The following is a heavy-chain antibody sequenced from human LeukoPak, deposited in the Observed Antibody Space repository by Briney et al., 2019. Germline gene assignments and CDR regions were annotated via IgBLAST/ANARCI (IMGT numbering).Heavy chain of an antibody. D-gene: IGHD2-2*01. CDR2: IRYDGSNK. CDR1: GFTFSSYG. CDR3: AKDPTYCSSTSCRGIFDY. Sequence: QPGGSLRLSCAASGFTFSSYGMHWVRQAPGKGLEWVAFIRYDGSNKYYADSVKGRFTISRDNSKNTLYLQMNSLRAEDTAVYYCAKDPTYCSSTSCRGIFDYWGQGTLVTVSS. J-gene: IGHJ4*02. V-gene: IGHV3-30*02.